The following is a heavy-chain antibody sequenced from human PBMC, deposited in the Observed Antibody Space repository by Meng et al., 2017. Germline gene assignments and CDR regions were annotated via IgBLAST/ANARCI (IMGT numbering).Heavy chain of an antibody. CDR1: GYTFTGYY. CDR2: INPNSGGT. Sequence: ASVKVSCKASGYTFTGYYMHWVRQAPGQGLEWMGWINPNSGGTNYAQKFQGRVTMTEDTSTDTAYMELSSLRSEDTAVYYCATARHDYGDYGSFQHWGQGTLVTVSS. CDR3: ATARHDYGDYGSFQH. J-gene: IGHJ1*01. V-gene: IGHV1-2*02. D-gene: IGHD4-17*01.